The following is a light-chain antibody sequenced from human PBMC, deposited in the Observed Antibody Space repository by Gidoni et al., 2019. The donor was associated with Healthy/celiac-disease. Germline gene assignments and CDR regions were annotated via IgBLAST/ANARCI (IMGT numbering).Light chain of an antibody. J-gene: IGKJ4*01. Sequence: DIQMNQSPSSLSASVGDRVPITCRASQSISSYLNWYQQKPGKAPKLLIYAASSLQSGVPSRFSGSGSGTDFTLTISSLQPEDFATYYCQPSYSTPLAFXGXTKVEIK. CDR1: QSISSY. CDR2: AAS. V-gene: IGKV1-39*01. CDR3: QPSYSTPLA.